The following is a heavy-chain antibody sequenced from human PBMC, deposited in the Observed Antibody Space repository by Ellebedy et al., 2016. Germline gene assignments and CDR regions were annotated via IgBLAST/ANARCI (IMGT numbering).Heavy chain of an antibody. V-gene: IGHV3-30*18. J-gene: IGHJ4*02. CDR2: ISYDGSNK. Sequence: GGSLRLXCAASGFTFSSYGMHWVRQAPGKGLEWVAVISYDGSNKYYADSVKGRFTISRDNSKNTLYLQMNSLRAEDTAVYYCAKDWSGAYFDYWGQGTLVTVSS. CDR3: AKDWSGAYFDY. CDR1: GFTFSSYG. D-gene: IGHD3-3*01.